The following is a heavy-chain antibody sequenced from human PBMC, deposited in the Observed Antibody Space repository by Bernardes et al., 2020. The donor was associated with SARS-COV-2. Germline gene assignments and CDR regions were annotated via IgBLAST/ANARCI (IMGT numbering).Heavy chain of an antibody. D-gene: IGHD2-21*02. Sequence: GGSLRLSCAASGITFRSYAMSWVRQAPGKGLEWVSGISISGGNTYYADSVKGRFTISRDNSKNTLYLQMNSLRVEDTAVYYCAKDEDFGDLRFDPRGQGTLVTVSS. CDR3: AKDEDFGDLRFDP. J-gene: IGHJ5*02. CDR1: GITFRSYA. V-gene: IGHV3-23*01. CDR2: ISISGGNT.